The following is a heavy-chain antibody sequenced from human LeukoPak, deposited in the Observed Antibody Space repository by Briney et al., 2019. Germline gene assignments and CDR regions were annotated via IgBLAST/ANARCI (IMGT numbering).Heavy chain of an antibody. CDR3: AVVSGSYSNWFDP. CDR1: GFTFSSYW. V-gene: IGHV3-74*01. Sequence: GGSLRLSCAGSGFTFSSYWMHWVRQAPGKGLVWVSRINSDGRRTNYADSVKGRFTISRDNARNTLFLQMNSLRTGDTAVYYCAVVSGSYSNWFDPWGQGTLVTVSS. D-gene: IGHD1-26*01. CDR2: INSDGRRT. J-gene: IGHJ5*02.